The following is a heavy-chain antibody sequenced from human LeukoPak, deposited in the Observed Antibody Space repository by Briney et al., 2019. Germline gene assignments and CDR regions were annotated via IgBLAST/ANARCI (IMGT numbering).Heavy chain of an antibody. Sequence: PGGSLRLSCAASGFTVSSNYMSWIRQPPGKGLEWIGCIYYSGSTYYNPSLRSRVTMSVDTSKNQFSLKLSSVTAADTAVYYCARRHYGGNYDYWGQGTLVTVSS. V-gene: IGHV4-59*04. D-gene: IGHD4-17*01. CDR3: ARRHYGGNYDY. J-gene: IGHJ4*02. CDR1: GFTVSSNY. CDR2: IYYSGST.